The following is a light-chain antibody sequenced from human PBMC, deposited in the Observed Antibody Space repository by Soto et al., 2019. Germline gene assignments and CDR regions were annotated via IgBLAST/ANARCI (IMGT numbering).Light chain of an antibody. CDR3: QQYNTWPRT. J-gene: IGKJ1*01. Sequence: EIGMLQSPATLSVSPGERATLSCSASQSVNIHLAWYQQKPGQAPRLLIYGASARATGIPAKFSGSGSGTEFTLTISSLQSEDSAVYYCQQYNTWPRTFGQGTKVDI. CDR1: QSVNIH. V-gene: IGKV3D-15*01. CDR2: GAS.